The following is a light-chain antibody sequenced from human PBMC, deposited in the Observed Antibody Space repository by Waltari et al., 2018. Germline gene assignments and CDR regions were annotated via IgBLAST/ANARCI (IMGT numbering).Light chain of an antibody. CDR3: QQYYSPPWT. Sequence: DIVMTQSPVSLAVYLGESATINCKSSQNILYNSNNKNFLAWYQQKPGQPPKLLIYWASTRESGVPERFSGSGSGTDFTLTISRLQAEDVAVYYCQQYYSPPWTFGQGTKVEIK. J-gene: IGKJ1*01. V-gene: IGKV4-1*01. CDR1: QNILYNSNNKNF. CDR2: WAS.